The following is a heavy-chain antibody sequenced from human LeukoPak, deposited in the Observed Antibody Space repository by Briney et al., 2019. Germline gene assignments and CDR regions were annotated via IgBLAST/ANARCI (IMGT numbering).Heavy chain of an antibody. D-gene: IGHD1-26*01. V-gene: IGHV3-53*01. J-gene: IGHJ6*02. CDR1: GFTVSSNY. CDR3: AKDRSSSYYYSYGMDV. CDR2: IYSGGST. Sequence: PGGSLRLSCAASGFTVSSNYMSWVRQAPGKGLEWVSVIYSGGSTYYADSVKGRFTISRDNSKNTLYLQMNSLRAEDTAVYYCAKDRSSSYYYSYGMDVWGQGTTVTVSS.